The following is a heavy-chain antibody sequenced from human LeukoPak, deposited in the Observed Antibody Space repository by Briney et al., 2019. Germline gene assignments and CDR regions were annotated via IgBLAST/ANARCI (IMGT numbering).Heavy chain of an antibody. V-gene: IGHV1-2*06. CDR1: GYTFTAYY. D-gene: IGHD5-24*01. Sequence: GASVKVSCKASGYTFTAYYMHWVRQAPGQGLEWMGRTNPNSGDTNYAQKFQGRVTITRDTSISTAYMELSRLRSDDTAVYYCARDKGRDGYTAFDYWGQGTLVTVSS. CDR3: ARDKGRDGYTAFDY. CDR2: TNPNSGDT. J-gene: IGHJ4*02.